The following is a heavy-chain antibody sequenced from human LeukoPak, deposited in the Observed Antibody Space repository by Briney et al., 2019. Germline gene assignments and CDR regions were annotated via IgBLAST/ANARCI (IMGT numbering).Heavy chain of an antibody. CDR1: GGSFSGYY. D-gene: IGHD5-18*01. Sequence: SETLSLTCAVYGGSFSGYYWSWIRQPPGKGLEWIGGINHSGSTNYNPSLKSRVTISVDTSKNQFSLKLSSVTAADTAVYYCARALVRYSYGTRGAFDIWGQGTMVTVSS. CDR2: INHSGST. V-gene: IGHV4-34*01. J-gene: IGHJ3*02. CDR3: ARALVRYSYGTRGAFDI.